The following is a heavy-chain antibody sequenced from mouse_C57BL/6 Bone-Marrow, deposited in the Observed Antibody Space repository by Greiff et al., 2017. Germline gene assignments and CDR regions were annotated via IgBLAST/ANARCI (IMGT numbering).Heavy chain of an antibody. J-gene: IGHJ3*01. V-gene: IGHV6-6*01. CDR2: IRNKANNHAT. CDR3: TRPPYYSAWFAY. D-gene: IGHD2-12*01. Sequence: EVQLVESGGGLVQPGGSMKLSCAASGFTFSDAWMDWVRQSPEKGLEWVAEIRNKANNHATYYAESVKGRFTILRDDSKSSVYLQMNSLRAEDTGIYYCTRPPYYSAWFAYWGQGTLVTVSA. CDR1: GFTFSDAW.